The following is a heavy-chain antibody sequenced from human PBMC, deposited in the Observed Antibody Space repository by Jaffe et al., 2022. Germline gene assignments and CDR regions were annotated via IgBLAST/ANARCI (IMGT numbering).Heavy chain of an antibody. D-gene: IGHD6-13*01. J-gene: IGHJ4*02. CDR3: AKDQVTQYEPQLDGFDY. Sequence: QVQLVESGGGVVQPGGSLRLSCAASGFTFSSYGMHWVRQAPGKGLEWVAFIRYDGSNKYYADSVKGRFTISRDNSKNTLYLQMNSLRAEDTAVYYCAKDQVTQYEPQLDGFDYWGQGTLVTVSS. V-gene: IGHV3-30*02. CDR1: GFTFSSYG. CDR2: IRYDGSNK.